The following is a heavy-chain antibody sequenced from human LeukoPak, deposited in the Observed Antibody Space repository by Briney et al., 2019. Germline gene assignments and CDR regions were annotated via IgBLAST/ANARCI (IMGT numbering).Heavy chain of an antibody. J-gene: IGHJ4*02. CDR1: GFTFSIFW. Sequence: GGSLRLSCTASGFTFSIFWMHWVRQAPGKGLEWVSHINSDGTTTSYADSVKGRFTISRDNAKNTLYLQTNSLRAEDTAVYHCARGYHDYSRYTLGYWGQGTLVTVSS. CDR3: ARGYHDYSRYTLGY. V-gene: IGHV3-74*01. D-gene: IGHD4-11*01. CDR2: INSDGTTT.